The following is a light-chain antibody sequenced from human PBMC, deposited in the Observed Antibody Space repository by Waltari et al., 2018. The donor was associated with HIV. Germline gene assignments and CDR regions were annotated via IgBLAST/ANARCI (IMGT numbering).Light chain of an antibody. V-gene: IGLV3-1*01. CDR2: QDN. Sequence: SYELTQPPSVSVSPGQTASITCSGDELGDKYACWYQQKPGQSPVLVIYQDNKRPSGVPDRFSGSNSGNTATLTISGTQAMDEADYYCQAWDSSTAVFGTGTKVTVL. J-gene: IGLJ1*01. CDR3: QAWDSSTAV. CDR1: ELGDKY.